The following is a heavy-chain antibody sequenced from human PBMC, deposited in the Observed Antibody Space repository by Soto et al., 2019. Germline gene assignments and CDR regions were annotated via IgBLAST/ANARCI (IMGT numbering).Heavy chain of an antibody. V-gene: IGHV3-48*02. D-gene: IGHD4-17*01. Sequence: EVQLVESGGGLVQPGGSLRLSCAASGFTFSGFSMNWVRQAPGKGLEWVSYSSSSSSSTHYADSVKGRFTISRDNAKNTLYLQMNSLRDEDTAVYYCAREGTYGAPSHWYFGLWGRGTLVTVSS. J-gene: IGHJ2*01. CDR3: AREGTYGAPSHWYFGL. CDR1: GFTFSGFS. CDR2: SSSSSSST.